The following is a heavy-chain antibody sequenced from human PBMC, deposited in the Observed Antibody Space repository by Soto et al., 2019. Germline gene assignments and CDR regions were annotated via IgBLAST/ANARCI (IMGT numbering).Heavy chain of an antibody. J-gene: IGHJ5*02. Sequence: SETLSLTWTVSGGSLSSYYWSWIRQPPGKGLEWIGYIYYSGSTNYNPSLKSRVTISVDTSKNQFSLKLSSVTAADTAVYYCARVTTYYDILTGYYRSRGNWFDPWGQGTLVTVSS. CDR3: ARVTTYYDILTGYYRSRGNWFDP. CDR2: IYYSGST. CDR1: GGSLSSYY. V-gene: IGHV4-59*01. D-gene: IGHD3-9*01.